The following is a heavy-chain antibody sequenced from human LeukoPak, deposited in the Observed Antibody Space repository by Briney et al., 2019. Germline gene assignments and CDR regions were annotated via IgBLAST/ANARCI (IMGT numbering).Heavy chain of an antibody. V-gene: IGHV4-59*12. CDR3: ARDANGYNFYDY. CDR2: IYYSGST. CDR1: GGSISSYY. D-gene: IGHD5-24*01. Sequence: PSETLSLTCTVSGGSISSYYWSWIRQPPGKGLEWIGYIYYSGSTNYNPSLKSRVTMSVDTSKNQFSLKLSSVTAADTAVYYCARDANGYNFYDYWGQGTLVTVSS. J-gene: IGHJ4*02.